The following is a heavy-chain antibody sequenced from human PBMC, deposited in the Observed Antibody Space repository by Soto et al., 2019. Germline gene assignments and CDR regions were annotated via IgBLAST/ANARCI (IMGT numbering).Heavy chain of an antibody. CDR2: IIPILGIA. CDR3: ARGVSSGGALYGMDV. D-gene: IGHD6-19*01. CDR1: GGTFSSYT. J-gene: IGHJ6*02. V-gene: IGHV1-69*02. Sequence: QVQLVQSGAKVKKPGSSVKVSCKASGGTFSSYTISWVRQAPGQGLEWMGRIIPILGIANYAQKFQGRVTITADKSTSTAYMELSSLRSEDTAVYYCARGVSSGGALYGMDVWGQGTTVTVSS.